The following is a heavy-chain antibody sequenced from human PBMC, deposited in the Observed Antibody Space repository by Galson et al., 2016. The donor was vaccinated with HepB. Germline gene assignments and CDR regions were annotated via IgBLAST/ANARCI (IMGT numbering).Heavy chain of an antibody. CDR1: GGSFSGYY. Sequence: ETLSLTCGVYGGSFSGYYWSWIRQPPGKGLEWIGEINHFGSTNYTPSFKSRITLAVDTSKNKFSLKLSSVTAADTAMYYCARPLTESSAYYDYYYYGMDVWGQGTTVTVSS. CDR2: INHFGST. CDR3: ARPLTESSAYYDYYYYGMDV. D-gene: IGHD3-22*01. V-gene: IGHV4-34*01. J-gene: IGHJ6*02.